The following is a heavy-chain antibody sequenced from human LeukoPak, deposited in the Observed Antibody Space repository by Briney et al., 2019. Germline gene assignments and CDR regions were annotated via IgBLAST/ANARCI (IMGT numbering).Heavy chain of an antibody. Sequence: SETLSLTCAVYGGSFSGYYWSWIRQPPGKGLEWMGEINHSGSTSYNPSLKSRVTISVDTSKNQFSLKLSSVTAADTAVYYCARLIVGATDFDYWGQGTLVTVSS. V-gene: IGHV4-34*01. D-gene: IGHD1-26*01. CDR3: ARLIVGATDFDY. CDR1: GGSFSGYY. J-gene: IGHJ4*02. CDR2: INHSGST.